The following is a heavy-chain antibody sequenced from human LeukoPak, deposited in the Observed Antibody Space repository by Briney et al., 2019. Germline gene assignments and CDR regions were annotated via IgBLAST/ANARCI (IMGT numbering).Heavy chain of an antibody. V-gene: IGHV4-59*01. CDR2: IYYSGST. CDR1: GGSISSYY. J-gene: IGHJ4*02. CDR3: ARDRRGYVDY. Sequence: SETLSLTCTVSGGSISSYYWSWIRQPPGKGLEGIGYIYYSGSTNYNPSLKSRVTISVDTSKNQFSLKLSSVTAADTAVYYCARDRRGYVDYWGQGTLVTVSS.